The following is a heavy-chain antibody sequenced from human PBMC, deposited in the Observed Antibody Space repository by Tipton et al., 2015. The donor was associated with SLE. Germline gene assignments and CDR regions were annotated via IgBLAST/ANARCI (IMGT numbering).Heavy chain of an antibody. Sequence: LRLSCIVSGGSISSYCWSWMRQPPGKGLEWMGYISYNGSINYNPSLKSRVTISLDTSKNQFSLRLSSVTAADTAGYYCARESYCGTYCDRSFDIWGQGALVTVSS. D-gene: IGHD2-21*01. V-gene: IGHV4-59*01. J-gene: IGHJ3*02. CDR1: GGSISSYC. CDR2: ISYNGSI. CDR3: ARESYCGTYCDRSFDI.